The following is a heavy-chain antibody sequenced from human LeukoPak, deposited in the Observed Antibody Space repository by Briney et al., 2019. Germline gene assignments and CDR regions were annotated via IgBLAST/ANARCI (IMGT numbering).Heavy chain of an antibody. CDR3: ARERTLTSCYDY. Sequence: GASVKVSCKAPGYTFTGYYMHWVRQAPGQGLEWMGWINPNSGGTNYAQKFQGRVTMTRDTSISTACMELSRLRSDDTAVYYCARERTLTSCYDYWGQGTLVTVSS. CDR1: GYTFTGYY. V-gene: IGHV1-2*02. J-gene: IGHJ4*02. CDR2: INPNSGGT. D-gene: IGHD2-15*01.